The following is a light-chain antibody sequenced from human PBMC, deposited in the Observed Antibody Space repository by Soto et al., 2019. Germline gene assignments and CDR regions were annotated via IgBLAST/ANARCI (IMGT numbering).Light chain of an antibody. CDR3: QQYDGSPIT. Sequence: DIVLTQSPGTLSLSPGERATLSCRASQSVSRSYLAWYQQKPGQAPRLLISSVSKRATGIPDRFSGGGSGTDFTLTISRVEPEDFALYFCQQYDGSPITFGQGTRLEIK. J-gene: IGKJ5*01. CDR2: SVS. CDR1: QSVSRSY. V-gene: IGKV3-20*01.